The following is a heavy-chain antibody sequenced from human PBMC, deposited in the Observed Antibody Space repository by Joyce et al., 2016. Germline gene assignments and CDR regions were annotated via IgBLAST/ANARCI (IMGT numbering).Heavy chain of an antibody. Sequence: EVQLVESGGGLVQPGGSLRLSCAASGFSFSGYWIHWVRQAPGKGVVWVSRINTDGSRTRFADSVKGRFTISRDNAKNTLYLQMNSLRAEDTAVYYCVRGISARPGGPNWFDPWGQGTLVTVSS. V-gene: IGHV3-74*01. D-gene: IGHD6-6*01. CDR3: VRGISARPGGPNWFDP. J-gene: IGHJ5*02. CDR2: INTDGSRT. CDR1: GFSFSGYW.